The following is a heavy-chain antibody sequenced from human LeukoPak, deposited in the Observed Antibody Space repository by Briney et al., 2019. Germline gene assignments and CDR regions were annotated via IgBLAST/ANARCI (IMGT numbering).Heavy chain of an antibody. CDR2: IKTRGDGDST. D-gene: IGHD1-26*01. CDR3: TTVHYSGKYADN. J-gene: IGHJ4*02. V-gene: IGHV3-15*01. CDR1: GFTFTNVW. Sequence: GGSLRLSCAASGFTFTNVWMTWVRQAPGKGLEWDGRIKTRGDGDSTDYAAPVQGRFTISRDDSKNTVHLQMNSLKTEDTALYYCTTVHYSGKYADNWGQGTLVTVSS.